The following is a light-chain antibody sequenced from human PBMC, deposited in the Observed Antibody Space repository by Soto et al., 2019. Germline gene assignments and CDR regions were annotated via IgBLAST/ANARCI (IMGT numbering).Light chain of an antibody. J-gene: IGKJ1*01. CDR1: QSVSSNY. Sequence: ETVLTQSPGTLSLTPGERATLSCRASQSVSSNYLAWYQQKPGQAPRLLMYGASTRATGIPDRFSGSGSGTDFTLTISRLEPEDFAVYYCQPFGRSPPSWTFGQGTKVEIK. V-gene: IGKV3-20*01. CDR3: QPFGRSPPSWT. CDR2: GAS.